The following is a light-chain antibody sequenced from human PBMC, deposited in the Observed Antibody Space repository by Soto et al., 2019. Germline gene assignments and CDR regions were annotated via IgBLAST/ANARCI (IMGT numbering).Light chain of an antibody. J-gene: IGLJ2*01. CDR1: TSNIGKNY. Sequence: QSLLTQPPSVSAAPGQKVTVSCSGSTSNIGKNYVSWYQHLPGSAPKLLIYDNTKRPSGIPDRFSGSKSGTSATLIIAGLETGDEADYYCETWDTSLSVVIFGGGTKLTVL. CDR3: ETWDTSLSVVI. CDR2: DNT. V-gene: IGLV1-51*01.